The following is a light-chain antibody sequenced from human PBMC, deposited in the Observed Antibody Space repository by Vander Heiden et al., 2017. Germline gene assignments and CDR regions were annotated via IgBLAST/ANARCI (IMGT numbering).Light chain of an antibody. CDR2: DAS. V-gene: IGKV3-11*01. Sequence: EIVLTQSPATLSLSPGERATLSCRASQSISSYLAWYQHKPGQAPRLLIYDASNRASDIPAMFSASGSGTDFTLTISSLEPEDFAIYYCQQRSNWPRTFGQGTKLEIK. J-gene: IGKJ2*01. CDR3: QQRSNWPRT. CDR1: QSISSY.